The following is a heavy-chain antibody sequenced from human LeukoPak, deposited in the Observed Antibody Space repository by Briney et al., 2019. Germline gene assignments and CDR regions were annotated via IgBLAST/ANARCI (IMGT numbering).Heavy chain of an antibody. CDR3: ARGSGYHYFDY. V-gene: IGHV4-31*01. CDR1: GGSISSGGYY. D-gene: IGHD3-22*01. Sequence: SETLSLTCTVSGGSISSGGYYWSWIRQHPGKGLEWIGYIYYSGSTYYNPSLKSQVTISVDTSKSQFSLKLSSVTAADTAVYYCARGSGYHYFDYWGQGTLVTVSS. CDR2: IYYSGST. J-gene: IGHJ4*02.